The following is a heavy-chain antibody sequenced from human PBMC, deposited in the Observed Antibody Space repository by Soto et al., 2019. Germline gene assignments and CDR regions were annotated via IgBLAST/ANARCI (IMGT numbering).Heavy chain of an antibody. J-gene: IGHJ4*02. V-gene: IGHV1-46*01. D-gene: IGHD6-6*01. Sequence: ASVKVSCKASGYTFTSYYMHWVRQAPGQGLEWMGIINPSGGSTSYAQKFQGRVTMTRDTSTSTVYMELSSLRSEDTAVYYCAREGSRIAARRSPLWDWGQGTRVTVSS. CDR2: INPSGGST. CDR3: AREGSRIAARRSPLWD. CDR1: GYTFTSYY.